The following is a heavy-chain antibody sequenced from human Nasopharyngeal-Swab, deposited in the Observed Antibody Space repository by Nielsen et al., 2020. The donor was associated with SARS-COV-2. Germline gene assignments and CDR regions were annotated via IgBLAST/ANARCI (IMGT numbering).Heavy chain of an antibody. Sequence: GESLKISCAASGFTFSGYAIHWVRQAPGKGLEWVAVLSYDGRSTFYADSVKGRFSISSDNSKSTLYLQMNSLRVEDTAVYFCARGTSDWRGIDYWGQGTLVTVSS. D-gene: IGHD6-19*01. CDR2: LSYDGRST. CDR3: ARGTSDWRGIDY. CDR1: GFTFSGYA. J-gene: IGHJ4*02. V-gene: IGHV3-30*04.